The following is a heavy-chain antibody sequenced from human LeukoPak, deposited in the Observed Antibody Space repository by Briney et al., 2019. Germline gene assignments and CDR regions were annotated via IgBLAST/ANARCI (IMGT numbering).Heavy chain of an antibody. CDR2: ISGSGGST. V-gene: IGHV3-23*01. CDR3: ARVAGIAAAGDFDY. CDR1: GFTFSSYA. D-gene: IGHD6-13*01. J-gene: IGHJ4*02. Sequence: GGSLRPSCAASGFTFSSYAMNWVRQAPGKGLEWVSGISGSGGSTYYADSVKGRFTISRDNSKNTLYLKMNSLRAEDTAVYYCARVAGIAAAGDFDYWGQGTLVTVSS.